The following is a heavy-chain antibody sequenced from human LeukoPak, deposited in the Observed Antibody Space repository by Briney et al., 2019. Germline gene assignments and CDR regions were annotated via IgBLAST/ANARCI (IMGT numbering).Heavy chain of an antibody. CDR3: TTEYYYDSSGYFYFDY. CDR1: GFTFSNAW. Sequence: GGSLRLSCAASGFTFSNAWMSWVRQAPGKGLEWVGRIKSKTDGGTTDYAAPVKGRFTFSRDDSKNTLYLQMNSLKTEDTAVYYCTTEYYYDSSGYFYFDYWGQGTLVTVSS. CDR2: IKSKTDGGTT. V-gene: IGHV3-15*01. D-gene: IGHD3-22*01. J-gene: IGHJ4*02.